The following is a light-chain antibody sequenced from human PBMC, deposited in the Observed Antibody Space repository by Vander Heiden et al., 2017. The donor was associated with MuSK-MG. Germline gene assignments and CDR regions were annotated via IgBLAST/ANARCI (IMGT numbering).Light chain of an antibody. J-gene: IGKJ4*01. Sequence: VLTQSPATLSVSPGERATLSCRASQSVSSYLAWYQQKPGQAPRLLIYDASTRATGIPARFSGSGSGTDFTLTISSLEPEDFAVYYCQQRSNWPLTFGGGTKVEIK. V-gene: IGKV3-11*01. CDR3: QQRSNWPLT. CDR1: QSVSSY. CDR2: DAS.